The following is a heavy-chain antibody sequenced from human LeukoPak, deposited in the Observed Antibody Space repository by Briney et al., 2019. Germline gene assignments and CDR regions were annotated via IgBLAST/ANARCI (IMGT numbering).Heavy chain of an antibody. V-gene: IGHV4-39*07. CDR1: GDSISISSYS. D-gene: IGHD3-10*01. Sequence: SETLSLTCTVSGDSISISSYSWGWIRQPPGKGLEWIGEINHSGSTNYNPSLESRVTISVDTSKNQFSLKLSSVTAADTAVYYCARGRSYYGSGSFPKTLNWFDPWGQGTLVTVSS. CDR3: ARGRSYYGSGSFPKTLNWFDP. CDR2: INHSGST. J-gene: IGHJ5*02.